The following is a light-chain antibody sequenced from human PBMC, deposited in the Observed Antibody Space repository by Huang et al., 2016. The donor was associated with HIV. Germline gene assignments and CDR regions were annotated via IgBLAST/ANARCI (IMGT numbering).Light chain of an antibody. CDR3: QQRSNWAPIT. Sequence: EIVLTQSPATLSLSPGERATLSCRASQSVSSYLAWYQQKPGQAPRLLIYDASNRATGIPARCSGSGSGTDFTLTISSLEPDDFAVYYCQQRSNWAPITFGGGTKVEIK. CDR2: DAS. V-gene: IGKV3-11*01. CDR1: QSVSSY. J-gene: IGKJ4*01.